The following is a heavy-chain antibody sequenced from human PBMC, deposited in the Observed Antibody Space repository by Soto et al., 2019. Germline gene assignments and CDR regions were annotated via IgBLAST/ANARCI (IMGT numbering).Heavy chain of an antibody. J-gene: IGHJ5*02. CDR3: ARGLVGYSSRWYTLRWLDP. CDR1: GGSFSAYY. Sequence: LSLTCAVSGGSFSAYYWTWIRQPPGKGLEWIGEINHSGSTNYNPSLKSRVTISIGTSKNQFSLNLNSVTAADTAVYYCARGLVGYSSRWYTLRWLDPWGQGTLVTVSS. CDR2: INHSGST. V-gene: IGHV4-34*01. D-gene: IGHD6-13*01.